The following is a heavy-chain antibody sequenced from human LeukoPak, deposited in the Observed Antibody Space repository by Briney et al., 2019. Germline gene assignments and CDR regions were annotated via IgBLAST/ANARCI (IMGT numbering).Heavy chain of an antibody. V-gene: IGHV4-59*08. CDR3: ARHGTSSDYYFAVDV. J-gene: IGHJ6*02. D-gene: IGHD1-1*01. Sequence: PETLSLTCTVSGGSISSYYWSWIRQSPGKGLEWIGYIHWRGSTSYNPSLKSRVTISVDTSKNQFSLRLSSVTAADTAVYSCARHGTSSDYYFAVDVWGQGTTVTVSS. CDR2: IHWRGST. CDR1: GGSISSYY.